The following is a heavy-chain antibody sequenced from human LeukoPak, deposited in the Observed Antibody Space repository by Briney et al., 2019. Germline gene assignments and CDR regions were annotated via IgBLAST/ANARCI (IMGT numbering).Heavy chain of an antibody. CDR1: GYTFTGYY. CDR2: INPNSGGT. Sequence: ASVKVSCKASGYTFTGYYMHWVRQAPGQGLEWMGQINPNSGGTNYAQKFQGRVTMTRDTSISTAYMELSRLRSDDTAVYYCARGRRVGATGRGDFDIWGQGTMVTVSS. CDR3: ARGRRVGATGRGDFDI. J-gene: IGHJ3*02. V-gene: IGHV1-2*06. D-gene: IGHD1-26*01.